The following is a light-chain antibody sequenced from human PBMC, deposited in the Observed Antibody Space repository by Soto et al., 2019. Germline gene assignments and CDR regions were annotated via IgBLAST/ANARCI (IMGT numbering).Light chain of an antibody. CDR3: QHYANWPLT. V-gene: IGKV3-15*01. J-gene: IGKJ2*01. CDR2: GAS. CDR1: QSVSSN. Sequence: EVVMTQSPATLSVSPGERATLSCRASQSVSSNLAWYQQKPGQAPRLLIYGASTRATGIPARFSGSGSGTEFTLTISSLQSEDFAVYYCQHYANWPLTFGQGTKLEIK.